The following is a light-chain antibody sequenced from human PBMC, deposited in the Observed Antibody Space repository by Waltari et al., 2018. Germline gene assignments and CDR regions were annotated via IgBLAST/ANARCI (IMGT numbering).Light chain of an antibody. J-gene: IGKJ3*01. Sequence: DIQMTQSPSSLSASVGDRVTITCRASQSISNYFNWYQQKPGKAPKPLIYAASTLQSGAPSRFSGSGSGTDFTLTISSLQPEDFATYYCQQSYNTPTLGPGTKVEI. CDR1: QSISNY. CDR2: AAS. V-gene: IGKV1-39*01. CDR3: QQSYNTPT.